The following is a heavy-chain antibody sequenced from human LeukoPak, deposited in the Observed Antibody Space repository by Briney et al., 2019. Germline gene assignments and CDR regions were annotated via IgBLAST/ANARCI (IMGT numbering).Heavy chain of an antibody. J-gene: IGHJ6*02. CDR1: GGSFSGYY. CDR3: AGQVGARIRYYYTSGLDV. Sequence: PSETLSLTCAVHGGSFSGYYWSWIRKRPGKGLEWIGEINHSGSTNYNPSLKSRVTISVDTSKNEFSLRLKSLTAADTAVYYCAGQVGARIRYYYTSGLDVWGQGTTVAVSS. CDR2: INHSGST. D-gene: IGHD1-26*01. V-gene: IGHV4-34*01.